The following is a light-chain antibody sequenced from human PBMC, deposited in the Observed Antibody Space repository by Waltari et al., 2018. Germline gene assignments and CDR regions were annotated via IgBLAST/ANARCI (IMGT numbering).Light chain of an antibody. CDR1: QGISTW. Sequence: DIQMTQSPSSVSASVGDRVTITCRASQGISTWLAWYQQKPGKAPNLLIYAASTLQSGVPSRFSGSGSGTDFTLTISSLQPEDVAVYYCQQYYTAPYTFGQGTKLEIK. CDR3: QQYYTAPYT. J-gene: IGKJ2*01. CDR2: AAS. V-gene: IGKV1-12*01.